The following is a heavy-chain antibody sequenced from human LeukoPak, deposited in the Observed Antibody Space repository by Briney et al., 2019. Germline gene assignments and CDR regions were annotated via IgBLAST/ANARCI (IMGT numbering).Heavy chain of an antibody. CDR1: GFTFSSYS. J-gene: IGHJ4*02. Sequence: PGGSLRLSCAASGFTFSSYSMNWVRQAPGKGLEWASSISSSSSYIYYADSVKGRFTISRDNAKNSLYLQMNSLRAEDTAVYYCAMGIAAAGSFDYWGQGTLVTVSS. CDR3: AMGIAAAGSFDY. D-gene: IGHD6-13*01. CDR2: ISSSSSYI. V-gene: IGHV3-21*01.